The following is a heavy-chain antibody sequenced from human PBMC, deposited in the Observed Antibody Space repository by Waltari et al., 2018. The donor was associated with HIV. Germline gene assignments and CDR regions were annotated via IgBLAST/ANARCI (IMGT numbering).Heavy chain of an antibody. CDR3: ASLMVVTMVRGVTDYYYGMDV. V-gene: IGHV3-30-3*01. D-gene: IGHD3-10*01. CDR1: GFTLSSYA. J-gene: IGHJ6*02. CDR2: ISYDGSNK. Sequence: QVQLVESGGGVVQPGRSLRLSCAASGFTLSSYAMPWVRQAPGKGLEWVAVISYDGSNKYYADSVKGRFTISRDNSKNTLYLQMNSLRAEDTAVYYCASLMVVTMVRGVTDYYYGMDVWGQGTTVTVSS.